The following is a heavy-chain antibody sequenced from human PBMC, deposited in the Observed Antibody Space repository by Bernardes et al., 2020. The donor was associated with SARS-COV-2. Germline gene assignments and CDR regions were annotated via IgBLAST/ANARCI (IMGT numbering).Heavy chain of an antibody. CDR1: GGSISSYY. CDR2: IYYSGST. CDR3: ARGIVVPAADYVNGMDV. D-gene: IGHD2-2*01. Sequence: SETLSLTCTVSGGSISSYYWSWIRQPPGKGLEWIGYIYYSGSTNYNPSLKSRVTISVDTSKNQFSLKLSSVTAADTAVYYCARGIVVPAADYVNGMDVWGQGTTVTVSS. J-gene: IGHJ6*02. V-gene: IGHV4-59*01.